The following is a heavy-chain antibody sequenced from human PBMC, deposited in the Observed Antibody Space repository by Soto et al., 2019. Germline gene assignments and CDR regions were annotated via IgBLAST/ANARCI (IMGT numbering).Heavy chain of an antibody. CDR1: GGSISSGVYY. J-gene: IGHJ5*02. CDR2: IYYSGST. Sequence: SETLSLTCTVSGGSISSGVYYWSWIRHHPGKGLEWIGHIYYSGSTYYNPSLKSRVTISVDTSKNQFSLKLSSVTAADTAVYYCARDHGYSYGYGRWFDPWGQGTLVTVSS. D-gene: IGHD5-18*01. V-gene: IGHV4-31*03. CDR3: ARDHGYSYGYGRWFDP.